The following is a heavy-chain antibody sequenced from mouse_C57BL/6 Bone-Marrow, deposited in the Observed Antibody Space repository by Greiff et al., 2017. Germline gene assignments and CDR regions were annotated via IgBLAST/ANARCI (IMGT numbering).Heavy chain of an antibody. CDR3: ARRGIAMDY. V-gene: IGHV1-55*01. CDR1: GYTFTSYW. CDR2: IYPGSGST. J-gene: IGHJ4*01. Sequence: QVQLQQPGAELVKPGASVKMSCKASGYTFTSYWITWVKQRPGQGLEWIGDIYPGSGSTNYNEKFQSKATMTADTSSSTAYMPLSSLTSEDSAVXYCARRGIAMDYWGQGTSVTVSS.